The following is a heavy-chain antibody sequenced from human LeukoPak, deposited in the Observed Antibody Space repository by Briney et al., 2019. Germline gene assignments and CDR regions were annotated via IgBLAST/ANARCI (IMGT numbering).Heavy chain of an antibody. V-gene: IGHV3-7*01. Sequence: PGGSLRLSCAASGFTFSSYGMSWVRQAPGKGLEWVANIKQDGSEKYYVDSVRGRFTISRDNAKNSLYLQMNSLRAEDTAVYSCAKAPRGVIPLYYMDVWGKGTTVTVSS. CDR2: IKQDGSEK. J-gene: IGHJ6*03. CDR1: GFTFSSYG. CDR3: AKAPRGVIPLYYMDV. D-gene: IGHD3-10*01.